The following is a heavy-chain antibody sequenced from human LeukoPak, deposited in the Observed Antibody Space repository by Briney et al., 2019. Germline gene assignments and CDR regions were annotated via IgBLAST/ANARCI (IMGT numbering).Heavy chain of an antibody. D-gene: IGHD3-22*01. CDR1: GGSISSGGYY. J-gene: IGHJ3*02. CDR2: IYYSGST. Sequence: TSETLSLTCTVSGGSISSGGYYWSWIRQHPGKGLEWIGYIYYSGSTYYNPSLKSRVTISVDTSKNQFSLKLSSVTAADTTVYYCARAYYYDSKWAFRIWGQGTMVTVSS. V-gene: IGHV4-31*03. CDR3: ARAYYYDSKWAFRI.